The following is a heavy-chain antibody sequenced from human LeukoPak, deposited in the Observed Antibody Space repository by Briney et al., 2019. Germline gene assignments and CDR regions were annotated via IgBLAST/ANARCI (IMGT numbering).Heavy chain of an antibody. D-gene: IGHD3-22*01. Sequence: ASVKVSCKASGYTFINYGVSWVRQAPGQGLECMGWISAYNGKTNYAQKLQGRVTLTTDTSPSTAYMELRSLRSDDTAVYYCARGYYYDSSGYYPDDHWGQGTLVTVSS. CDR1: GYTFINYG. CDR2: ISAYNGKT. V-gene: IGHV1-18*01. CDR3: ARGYYYDSSGYYPDDH. J-gene: IGHJ4*02.